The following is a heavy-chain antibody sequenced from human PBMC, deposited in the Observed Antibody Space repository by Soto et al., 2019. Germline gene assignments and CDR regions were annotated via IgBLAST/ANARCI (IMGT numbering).Heavy chain of an antibody. CDR2: IDTDGGGT. V-gene: IGHV3-74*01. D-gene: IGHD2-2*01. Sequence: PGGSLRLSCAASVFTLGSHRIHWVRQAPGKGLEWVSRIDTDGGGTSYADSVKGRFTISTDNAKNTVYLQMNGLRAEDTAVYYCARGEERVAMPSGYWGQGTLVTVSS. J-gene: IGHJ4*02. CDR1: VFTLGSHR. CDR3: ARGEERVAMPSGY.